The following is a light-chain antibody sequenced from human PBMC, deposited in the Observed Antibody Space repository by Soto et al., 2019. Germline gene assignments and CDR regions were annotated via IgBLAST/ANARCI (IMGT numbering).Light chain of an antibody. CDR1: SSDVCAYNY. CDR2: EVS. V-gene: IGLV2-8*01. CDR3: SSYAGSNNYV. J-gene: IGLJ1*01. Sequence: QSALTQPPSASGSPGQSVTISCTGTSSDVCAYNYVSWYQQHPGKAPKLMIYEVSKRPSGVPDRFSGSKSANTASLTVSGLQAEDEADYYCSSYAGSNNYVFGTGTKVTVL.